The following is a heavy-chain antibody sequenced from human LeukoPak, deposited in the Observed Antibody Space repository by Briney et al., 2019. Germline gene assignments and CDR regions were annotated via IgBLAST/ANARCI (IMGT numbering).Heavy chain of an antibody. CDR2: IYYSGST. CDR3: ARVGEGMVDFDY. V-gene: IGHV4-59*01. Sequence: SETLSLTCTVSGGSLSSYYWSWLRQPPGKGLEWIGYIYYSGSTNYNPSLKSRVTISVDTSKNQFSLKLSSVTAADTAVYYCARVGEGMVDFDYWGQGTLVTVSS. J-gene: IGHJ4*02. D-gene: IGHD2-8*01. CDR1: GGSLSSYY.